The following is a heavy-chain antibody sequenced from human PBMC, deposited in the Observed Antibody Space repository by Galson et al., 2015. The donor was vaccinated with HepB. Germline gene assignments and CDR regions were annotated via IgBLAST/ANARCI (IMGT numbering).Heavy chain of an antibody. V-gene: IGHV3-23*01. J-gene: IGHJ4*02. D-gene: IGHD1-26*01. CDR1: GFTFSSYG. CDR3: AKRLSSGTYYFDY. CDR2: ISSSGANI. Sequence: SLRLSCAASGFTFSSYGMTWVRQAPGKGLEWVSTISSSGANIYYADSVKGRFTISRDSSKNTLCLQMNSLRAEDTAVYYCAKRLSSGTYYFDYWGQGTLVTVSS.